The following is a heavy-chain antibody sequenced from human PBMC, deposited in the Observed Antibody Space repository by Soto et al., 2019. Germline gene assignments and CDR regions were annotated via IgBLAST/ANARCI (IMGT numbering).Heavy chain of an antibody. V-gene: IGHV3-23*01. CDR3: AKDATRTSGWYYSDY. J-gene: IGHJ4*02. D-gene: IGHD6-19*01. CDR1: GFTFSNYD. CDR2: ISNTDGRT. Sequence: VGSLRLSCAASGFTFSNYDMGWVRQAPGKGLEWVSAISNTDGRTYYADSVKGRFTISRDNSKNMLYLQMNSLGAEDTAVYYCAKDATRTSGWYYSDYWGQGTLVTVSS.